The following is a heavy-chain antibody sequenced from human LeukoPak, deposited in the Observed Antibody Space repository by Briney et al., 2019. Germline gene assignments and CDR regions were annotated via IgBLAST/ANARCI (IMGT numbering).Heavy chain of an antibody. CDR3: ARLGDMVTTYNDAFDI. V-gene: IGHV5-51*01. D-gene: IGHD5-12*01. J-gene: IGHJ3*02. CDR1: GYSFTNYW. CDR2: IYPGDSDT. Sequence: GESLKISCKGSGYSFTNYWIGWVRRMPGKGLEWMGFIYPGDSDTRYSPSFQGQVTFSVDKSISTAYLHWSSLMASDTAIYYCARLGDMVTTYNDAFDIWGQGTMVTVSS.